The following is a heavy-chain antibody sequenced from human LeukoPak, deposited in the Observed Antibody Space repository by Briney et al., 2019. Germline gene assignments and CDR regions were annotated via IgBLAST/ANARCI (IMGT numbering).Heavy chain of an antibody. J-gene: IGHJ4*02. CDR3: ARTALDTTTYFHY. V-gene: IGHV4-28*01. Sequence: SDTLSLTCAVSGYSISSSNWWGWIRQPPGKGLEWIGYIFYSGSAYYNPSLKSRVTMSIDTSKNQFSLKLSSVTAVDTAVYYCARTALDTTTYFHYWGQGTLVTVSS. D-gene: IGHD5-18*01. CDR1: GYSISSSNW. CDR2: IFYSGSA.